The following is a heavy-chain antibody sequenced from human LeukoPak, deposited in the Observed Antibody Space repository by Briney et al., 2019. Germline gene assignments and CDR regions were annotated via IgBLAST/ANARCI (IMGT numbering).Heavy chain of an antibody. Sequence: GGSLRLSCAASGFTFSRNWMHWVRQAPGKGVVWVSRINSDGSITNYADSVKGRFTISRDNAKNTLYLQMSSLRADDTAVYYCAKIDAYWGQGTLVTVSS. CDR3: AKIDAY. J-gene: IGHJ4*02. CDR1: GFTFSRNW. CDR2: INSDGSIT. V-gene: IGHV3-74*01.